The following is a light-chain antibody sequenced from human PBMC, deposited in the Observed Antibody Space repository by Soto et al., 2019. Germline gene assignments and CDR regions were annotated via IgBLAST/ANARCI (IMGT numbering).Light chain of an antibody. CDR3: GSWDSSLSAYV. J-gene: IGLJ1*01. V-gene: IGLV1-51*01. CDR2: DDD. Sequence: QSVLTQPPSVSAAPGRRVTISCPGSSSNNEGNSISWYQQLPVTAPKLLIYDDDKRPSGIPDRVSGSKSGTSATLGITGFQTGDEDDYYCGSWDSSLSAYVFGTGTKVTVL. CDR1: SSNNEGNS.